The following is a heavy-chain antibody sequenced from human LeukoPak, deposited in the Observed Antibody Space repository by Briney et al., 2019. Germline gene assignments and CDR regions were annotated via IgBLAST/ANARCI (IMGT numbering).Heavy chain of an antibody. J-gene: IGHJ4*02. CDR2: MNPNSGNT. V-gene: IGHV1-8*01. CDR1: GYTFTSYD. Sequence: ASVKVSCKASGYTFTSYDINWVRQATGQGLEWMGWMNPNSGNTGYAHKFQGRVTMTRHTAISTGYMGLSGLRSVDTAVYYCAGGGGYDFWSGYLGLGPPGGPGAFDYWGQGTLVTVSS. CDR3: AGGGGYDFWSGYLGLGPPGGPGAFDY. D-gene: IGHD3-3*01.